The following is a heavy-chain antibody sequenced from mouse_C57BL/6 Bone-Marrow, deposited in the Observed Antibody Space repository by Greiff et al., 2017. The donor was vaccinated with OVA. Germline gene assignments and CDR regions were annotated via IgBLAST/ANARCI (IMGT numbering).Heavy chain of an antibody. CDR2: IYPRSGNT. V-gene: IGHV1-81*01. CDR3: ARSRRGSFAY. Sequence: QVQLKESGAELARPGASVKLSCKASGYTFTSYGISWVKQRTGQGLEWIGEIYPRSGNTYYNEKFKGKATLTADKSSSTAYMELRSLTSDDSAVFYCARSRRGSFAYWGQGTLVTVSA. CDR1: GYTFTSYG. J-gene: IGHJ3*01.